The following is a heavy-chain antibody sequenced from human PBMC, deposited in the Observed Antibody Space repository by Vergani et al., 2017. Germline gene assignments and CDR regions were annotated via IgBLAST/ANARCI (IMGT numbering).Heavy chain of an antibody. J-gene: IGHJ1*01. V-gene: IGHV3-30*03. CDR1: GFTSSYYG. D-gene: IGHD1-1*01. CDR2: ISYDGTPK. CDR3: ATKSCGTPGCQIGYFRE. Sequence: QVHLVESGGGVVQPGRSLRLSCVVSGFTSSYYGMNWVRQAPGKGLEWVAVISYDGTPKYYADSVKGRFTISRDNSKCTLYLQMNSLRTEDTAVYYCATKSCGTPGCQIGYFREWGQGTLVTVSS.